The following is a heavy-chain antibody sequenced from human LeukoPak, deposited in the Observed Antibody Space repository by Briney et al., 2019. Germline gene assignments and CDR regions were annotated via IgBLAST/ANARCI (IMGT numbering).Heavy chain of an antibody. CDR3: ARDRSGDFWSGYWIDY. Sequence: GGSLRLSCAASGFTFSSYSMNWVRQAPGKGLEWVSSISSSSSYIYYADSVKGRFTISRDNAKNSLYLQMNSLRAEDTAVYYCARDRSGDFWSGYWIDYWDQGTPVTVSS. V-gene: IGHV3-21*01. D-gene: IGHD3-3*01. J-gene: IGHJ4*02. CDR1: GFTFSSYS. CDR2: ISSSSSYI.